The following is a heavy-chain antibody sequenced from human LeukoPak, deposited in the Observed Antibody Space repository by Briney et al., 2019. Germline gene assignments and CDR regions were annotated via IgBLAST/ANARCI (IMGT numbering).Heavy chain of an antibody. V-gene: IGHV4-4*09. CDR1: GGSISNYY. Sequence: SETLSLTCTVSGGSISNYYWSWIRQPPGKGLEWIGYIYTSGSTNYNPSLKSRVTISVDTSKNQFSPKLSSVTAADTAVYYCASAKSGATFDYWGQGTLVTVSS. J-gene: IGHJ4*02. CDR2: IYTSGST. CDR3: ASAKSGATFDY. D-gene: IGHD1-26*01.